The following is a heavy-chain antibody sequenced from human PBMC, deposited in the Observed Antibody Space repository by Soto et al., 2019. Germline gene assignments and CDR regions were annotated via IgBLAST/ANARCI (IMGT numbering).Heavy chain of an antibody. Sequence: ASVKVSCKASGYTFTSYAMHWVRQAPGQRLEWMGWINAGNGNTKYSQKFQGRVTITRDTSASTAYMELSSLRSEDTAVYYCAGSCSGGSCYRNYYMAVWGKGTSVTVSS. D-gene: IGHD2-15*01. J-gene: IGHJ6*03. CDR1: GYTFTSYA. CDR3: AGSCSGGSCYRNYYMAV. CDR2: INAGNGNT. V-gene: IGHV1-3*01.